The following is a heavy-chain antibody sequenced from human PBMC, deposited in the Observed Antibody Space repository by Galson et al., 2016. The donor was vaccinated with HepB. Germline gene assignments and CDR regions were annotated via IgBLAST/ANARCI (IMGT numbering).Heavy chain of an antibody. CDR2: IIPIFGTP. J-gene: IGHJ3*02. CDR3: ARGNQLLSMVYAPGDAFDI. D-gene: IGHD2-8*01. V-gene: IGHV1-69*06. CDR1: RGTFSSYA. Sequence: SVKVSCKASRGTFSSYAFTWVRQAPGQGLEWMGGIIPIFGTPNYAQKFQGRVTITADKSTSTAYMELSSLRSEDTAVYYCARGNQLLSMVYAPGDAFDIWGQGTMVTVSS.